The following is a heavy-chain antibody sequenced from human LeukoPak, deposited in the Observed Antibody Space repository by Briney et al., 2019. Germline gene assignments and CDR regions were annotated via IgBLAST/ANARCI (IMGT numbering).Heavy chain of an antibody. J-gene: IGHJ4*02. V-gene: IGHV4-34*01. Sequence: SETLSLTCAVYGGSFSGYYWSWIRQPPGKGLEWIGEINHSGSTNYNPSLKSRVTISVDTSKNQFSLKLSSVTAADTAVYYCASGSLLWFGELSALGYWGQGTLVTVSS. CDR2: INHSGST. CDR1: GGSFSGYY. D-gene: IGHD3-10*01. CDR3: ASGSLLWFGELSALGY.